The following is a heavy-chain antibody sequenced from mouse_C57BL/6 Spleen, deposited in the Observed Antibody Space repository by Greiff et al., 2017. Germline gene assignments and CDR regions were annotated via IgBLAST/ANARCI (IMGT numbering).Heavy chain of an antibody. Sequence: EVQLQQSGPGLVKPSQSLSLTCSVTGYSITSGYYWNWIRQFPGNKLEWMGYISYDGSNNYNPSLKNRITITRDTSKNQFFLKLNSVTTEDTATYYCARDRDYGSPTFDYWGQGTTLTVSS. D-gene: IGHD1-1*01. CDR3: ARDRDYGSPTFDY. V-gene: IGHV3-6*01. CDR2: ISYDGSN. CDR1: GYSITSGYY. J-gene: IGHJ2*01.